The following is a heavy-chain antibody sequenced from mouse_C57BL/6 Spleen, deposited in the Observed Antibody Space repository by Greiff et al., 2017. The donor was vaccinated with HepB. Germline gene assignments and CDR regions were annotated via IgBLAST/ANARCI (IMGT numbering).Heavy chain of an antibody. D-gene: IGHD1-1*01. V-gene: IGHV1-15*01. J-gene: IGHJ4*01. CDR3: TSDYYGSSDYYAMDY. CDR2: IDPETGGT. Sequence: QVQLQQSGAELVRPGASVTLSCKASGYTFTDYEMHWVKQTPVHGLEWIGAIDPETGGTAYNQKFKGKAILTADKFSSTAYMELRSLTSEDSAVYYCTSDYYGSSDYYAMDYWGQGTSVTVSS. CDR1: GYTFTDYE.